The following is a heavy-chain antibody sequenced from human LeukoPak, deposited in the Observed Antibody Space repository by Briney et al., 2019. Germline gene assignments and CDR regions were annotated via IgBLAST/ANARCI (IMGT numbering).Heavy chain of an antibody. J-gene: IGHJ5*02. CDR2: IYYSGST. D-gene: IGHD4-17*01. V-gene: IGHV4-39*01. CDR3: ARIGDPNWFDP. CDR1: GGSISSSSYY. Sequence: SETLSLTCTVSGGSISSSSYYWGWIRQPPGKGLEWIGSIYYSGSTYYNPSLKSRVTISVDTSKNQFSLKLSSVIAADTAVYYCARIGDPNWFDPWGQGTLVTVSS.